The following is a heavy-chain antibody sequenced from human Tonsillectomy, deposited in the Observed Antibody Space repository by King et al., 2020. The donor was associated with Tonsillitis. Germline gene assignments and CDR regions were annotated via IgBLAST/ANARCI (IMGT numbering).Heavy chain of an antibody. J-gene: IGHJ5*02. CDR2: IYYSGST. CDR1: GGSISSHF. V-gene: IGHV4-59*11. CDR3: ARGPKWPGWFDP. Sequence: QLQESGPGLVKPSETLSLTCTVSGGSISSHFWSWIRQPPGKGLEWIGYIYYSGSTNYNPYLKSRVTISVDTSKNHFSLKLSSVTAADTAVYYCARGPKWPGWFDPWGQGTLVTVSS. D-gene: IGHD5-12*01.